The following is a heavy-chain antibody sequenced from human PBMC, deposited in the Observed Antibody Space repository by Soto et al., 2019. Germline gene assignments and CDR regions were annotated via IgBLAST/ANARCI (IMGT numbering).Heavy chain of an antibody. V-gene: IGHV3-33*08. D-gene: IGHD3-10*01. CDR2: IWYDGSNK. Sequence: QVQLVESGGGVVQPGRSLRLSCAASGFTFSSHGMHWVRQAPGKGLEWVAVIWYDGSNKYYADSVKGRFTISRDNSKNTMDLPMKSLRGDDKAVEYCSGDYRGYCFDYWGQGTLVTVSS. J-gene: IGHJ4*02. CDR3: SGDYRGYCFDY. CDR1: GFTFSSHG.